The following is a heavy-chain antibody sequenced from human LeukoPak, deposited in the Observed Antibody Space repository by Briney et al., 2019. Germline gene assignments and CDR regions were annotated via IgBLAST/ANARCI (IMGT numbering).Heavy chain of an antibody. CDR3: ARDLGDYVWGSYRYSHFDY. CDR1: GFTFSSYS. CDR2: ISSSSSYI. D-gene: IGHD3-16*02. Sequence: GGSLRLSCAASGFTFSSYSMNWVRQAPGKGLEWVSPISSSSSYIYYADSVKGRFTISRDNAKNSLYLQMNSLRAEDTAVYYCARDLGDYVWGSYRYSHFDYWGQGTLVTVSS. J-gene: IGHJ4*02. V-gene: IGHV3-21*01.